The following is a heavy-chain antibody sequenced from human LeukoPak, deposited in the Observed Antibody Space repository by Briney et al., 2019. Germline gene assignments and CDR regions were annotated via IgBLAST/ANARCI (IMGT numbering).Heavy chain of an antibody. CDR1: GLTIRTDY. D-gene: IGHD2-2*01. CDR2: MYNGGST. CDR3: VSGDYCSSTSCTEN. Sequence: GGSLRLSCAASGLTIRTDYMSWVRQDPGKGLEWISVMYNGGSTYYADSVKGRFTISRDSSENTMYLQMNSLRAEDTAVYFCVSGDYCSSTSCTENWGQGTLVTVSS. J-gene: IGHJ4*02. V-gene: IGHV3-66*01.